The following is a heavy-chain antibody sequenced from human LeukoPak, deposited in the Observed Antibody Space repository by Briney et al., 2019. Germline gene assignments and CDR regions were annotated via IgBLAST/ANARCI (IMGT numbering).Heavy chain of an antibody. CDR3: AKGGSNPGRHNSAWGSMDV. J-gene: IGHJ6*02. V-gene: IGHV1-24*01. D-gene: IGHD3-16*01. CDR2: FDPENSET. Sequence: ASVRVSCKVSGKTLSELSMHWVRQTPGKGLEWMGGFDPENSETIYAQKFQGRVTLTEDRSTDTTYMEMSSLRSEDTAVYYCAKGGSNPGRHNSAWGSMDVWGQGTTVTVSS. CDR1: GKTLSELS.